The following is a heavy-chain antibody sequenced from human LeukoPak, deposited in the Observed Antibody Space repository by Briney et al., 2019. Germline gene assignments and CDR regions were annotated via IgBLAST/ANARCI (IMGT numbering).Heavy chain of an antibody. D-gene: IGHD2-21*02. V-gene: IGHV3-73*01. Sequence: GGSLRLSCAASGFTFSGSAMHWVRQASGKGLERVGRIRSKANSYATAYAASVKGRFTISRDDSKNTAYLQMNSLKTEDTAVYYCTRPLSGDYYYYYGMDVWGQGTTVTVSS. CDR3: TRPLSGDYYYYYGMDV. J-gene: IGHJ6*02. CDR2: IRSKANSYAT. CDR1: GFTFSGSA.